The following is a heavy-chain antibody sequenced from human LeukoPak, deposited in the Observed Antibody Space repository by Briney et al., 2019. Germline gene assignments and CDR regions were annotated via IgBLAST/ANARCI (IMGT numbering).Heavy chain of an antibody. CDR1: GFTFRRYS. Sequence: GGSLRLSCAASGFTFRRYSMSWVRQAPGKGLEWVSYIRTSSSTIYYADSVKGRFTISRDDAKNSLHLQMNSLRDEDTAVYYCARVVSGWHDAFDIWGQGTMVTVSS. D-gene: IGHD6-19*01. V-gene: IGHV3-48*02. J-gene: IGHJ3*02. CDR3: ARVVSGWHDAFDI. CDR2: IRTSSSTI.